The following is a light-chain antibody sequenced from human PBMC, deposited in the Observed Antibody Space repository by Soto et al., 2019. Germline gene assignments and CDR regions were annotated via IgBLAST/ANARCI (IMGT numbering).Light chain of an antibody. J-gene: IGLJ1*01. CDR1: SSDGGGYNY. Sequence: QSVLTQPASVSGSPGQSITISCTGTSSDGGGYNYFSWYQQHPGKAPKLMIYDVSNRPSGVSNRFSGSKSGNTASLTISGIQEEDEADYYCSSYTSSSTLYVFGTGTKVTVL. V-gene: IGLV2-14*01. CDR3: SSYTSSSTLYV. CDR2: DVS.